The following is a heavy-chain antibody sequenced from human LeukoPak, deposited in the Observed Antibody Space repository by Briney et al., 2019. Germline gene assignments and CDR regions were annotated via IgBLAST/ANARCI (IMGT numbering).Heavy chain of an antibody. CDR3: ARASGDNGHFSNVDY. V-gene: IGHV3-74*01. Sequence: PGGSLRLSCAASGFTFSSDYMHWVRQAPGKGLVWVSRINNDGTDRSYAASVKGRFTISRDNAKTTLYLQMSSLRAEDTAIYYCARASGDNGHFSNVDYWGQGTPVTVSS. J-gene: IGHJ4*02. CDR2: INNDGTDR. D-gene: IGHD2-21*02. CDR1: GFTFSSDY.